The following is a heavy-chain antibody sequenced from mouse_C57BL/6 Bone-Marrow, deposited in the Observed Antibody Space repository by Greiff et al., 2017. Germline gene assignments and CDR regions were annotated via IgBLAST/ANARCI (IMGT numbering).Heavy chain of an antibody. CDR3: GREGYDKDFDY. V-gene: IGHV3-3*01. D-gene: IGHD2-2*01. CDR2: TSYSGIT. CDR1: GFSINSDCY. J-gene: IGHJ2*01. Sequence: EVKLQESGPSLVRPSQTLPLTCTATGFSINSDCYWIWIRQPPGNKLEYIGYTSYSGITHYNPSLESRTSITRDTSKNQFSLKLSSVTTEDTATYCCGREGYDKDFDYWGQGTTLTVSS.